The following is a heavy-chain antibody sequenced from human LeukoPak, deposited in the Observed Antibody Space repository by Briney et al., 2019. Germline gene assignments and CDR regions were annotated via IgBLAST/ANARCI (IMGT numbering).Heavy chain of an antibody. Sequence: PGGSLRLSCAASGFTVSSNYMSWVRQAPGKGLEWVSVIYSGGSTYYADSVKGRFTISRDNSKNTLYLQMNSLRAEDTAVYYCARSFPPMGYDRESDDYWGQGTLVTVSS. D-gene: IGHD5-12*01. J-gene: IGHJ4*02. CDR2: IYSGGST. CDR1: GFTVSSNY. V-gene: IGHV3-66*01. CDR3: ARSFPPMGYDRESDDY.